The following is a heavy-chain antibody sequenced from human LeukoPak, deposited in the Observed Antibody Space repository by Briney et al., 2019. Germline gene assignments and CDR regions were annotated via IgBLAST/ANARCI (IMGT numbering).Heavy chain of an antibody. CDR1: GGTFSSYA. D-gene: IGHD3-3*01. Sequence: ASVKVSCKASGGTFSSYAISWVRQAPGQGLEWMGGIIPIFGTANYAQKFQGRVTITADESTSTAYMELSSLRSEDTAVYYCARVVDFWSGYYTAGWKYYMDVWGKGTTVTVSS. CDR3: ARVVDFWSGYYTAGWKYYMDV. CDR2: IIPIFGTA. V-gene: IGHV1-69*01. J-gene: IGHJ6*03.